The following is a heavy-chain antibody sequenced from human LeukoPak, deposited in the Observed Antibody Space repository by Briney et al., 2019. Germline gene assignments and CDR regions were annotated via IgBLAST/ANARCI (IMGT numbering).Heavy chain of an antibody. V-gene: IGHV3-48*01. D-gene: IGHD6-25*01. J-gene: IGHJ6*02. CDR3: ARAKTEAGYYGMDV. CDR1: GFTSSSYS. Sequence: PGGSLRLSCAASGFTSSSYSMNWVRQAPGKGLEWVSYISTSSRTIYYADSVKGRFTISRDNAKNSLYLQMNSLRAKDTAVYYCARAKTEAGYYGMDVWGQGTTVTVSS. CDR2: ISTSSRTI.